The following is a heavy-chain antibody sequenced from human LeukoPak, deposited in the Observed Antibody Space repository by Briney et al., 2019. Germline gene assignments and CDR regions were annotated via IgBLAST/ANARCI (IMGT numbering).Heavy chain of an antibody. V-gene: IGHV4-61*02. J-gene: IGHJ4*02. D-gene: IGHD6-13*01. CDR1: GGSISSGSYY. Sequence: SETLSLTCTVSGGSISSGSYYWSWIRQPAGKGLGWIGRIYTSGSTNYNPSLKSRVTISLDTSKNQFSLKLSSVTAADTAVYYCARDFSTTWPFDYWGQGTLVTVSS. CDR3: ARDFSTTWPFDY. CDR2: IYTSGST.